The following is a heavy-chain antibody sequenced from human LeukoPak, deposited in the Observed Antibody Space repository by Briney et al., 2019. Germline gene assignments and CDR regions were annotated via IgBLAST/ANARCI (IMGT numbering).Heavy chain of an antibody. CDR2: ISTHNGNT. J-gene: IGHJ4*02. D-gene: IGHD1-20*01. V-gene: IGHV1-18*01. CDR1: GYTFTNYG. Sequence: ASVKVSCKASGYTFTNYGISWVRQAPGQGLEWMGWISTHNGNTNYAQNLQGRVTMTTDTSTSTAYMELRSLRSDDTAVYYCARDHNWNPLVYWGQGTLVTVSS. CDR3: ARDHNWNPLVY.